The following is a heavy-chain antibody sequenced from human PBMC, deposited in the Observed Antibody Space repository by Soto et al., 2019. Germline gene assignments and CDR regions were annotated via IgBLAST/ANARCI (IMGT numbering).Heavy chain of an antibody. CDR3: ARHVGFYWYFDL. J-gene: IGHJ2*01. Sequence: EVQLVESGGGLVQPGGSLRLSCAASGFTVSSSYMGWVRQAPGKGLEWVSSIYSGGNTYYADSVRGRFTISTDNSKDTLYLQMNSLRVDDMAMYYCARHVGFYWYFDLWGRGTLVTVSS. V-gene: IGHV3-66*04. D-gene: IGHD1-26*01. CDR2: IYSGGNT. CDR1: GFTVSSSY.